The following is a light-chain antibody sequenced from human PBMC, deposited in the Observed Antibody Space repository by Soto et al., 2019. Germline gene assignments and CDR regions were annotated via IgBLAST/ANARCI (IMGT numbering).Light chain of an antibody. J-gene: IGKJ1*01. V-gene: IGKV1-5*01. CDR3: QHYKMYSPWT. Sequence: DMQLTQSPSTLSASVGDRVTLTCLASQSISSWLAWYQQKPGKAPKLLIYDASSLESGVPSRFSGSGSGTEFTLTISSLQPDDFATYYCQHYKMYSPWTFGQGTKVDIK. CDR1: QSISSW. CDR2: DAS.